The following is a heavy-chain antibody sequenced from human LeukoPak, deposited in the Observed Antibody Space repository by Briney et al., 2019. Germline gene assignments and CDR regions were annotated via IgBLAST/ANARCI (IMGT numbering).Heavy chain of an antibody. Sequence: ASVKVFCKASGYTFTSYGISWVRQAPGQGLEWMGWISAYNGNTNYAQKLQGRVTMTTDTSTSTAYMELRSLRSDDTAVYYCAREAYYDSSGTSGYYYGMDVWGQGTTVTVSS. D-gene: IGHD3-22*01. V-gene: IGHV1-18*01. CDR2: ISAYNGNT. CDR3: AREAYYDSSGTSGYYYGMDV. J-gene: IGHJ6*02. CDR1: GYTFTSYG.